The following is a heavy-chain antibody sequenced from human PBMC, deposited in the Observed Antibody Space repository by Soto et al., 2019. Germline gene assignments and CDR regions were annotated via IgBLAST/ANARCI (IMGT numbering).Heavy chain of an antibody. CDR2: VIPILGQA. Sequence: QVQLVQSGAEVKKPGSSVKVSCKASGGIFSSYAISWLRQAPGQGLEWMGAVIPILGQAYYAQDLQDRVSITADESTRTTYMELSSLRSEDTAVYFCARVGGIGAPPGTDYWGQGTLGTVSS. V-gene: IGHV1-69*01. CDR1: GGIFSSYA. J-gene: IGHJ4*02. D-gene: IGHD6-6*01. CDR3: ARVGGIGAPPGTDY.